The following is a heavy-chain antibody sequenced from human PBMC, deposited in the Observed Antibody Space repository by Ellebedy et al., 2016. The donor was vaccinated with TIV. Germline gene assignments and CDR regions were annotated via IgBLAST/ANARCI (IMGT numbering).Heavy chain of an antibody. Sequence: MPSETLSLTCTVSGGSISRYYWGRIRQPPGKGLEWIGYIYYSWSTTYNPSLKSRFTISGDTSRNEVSLKLTSVTPADTAVYYCARDVGAFDIWGQGTMVSVSS. V-gene: IGHV4-59*01. CDR2: IYYSWST. CDR3: ARDVGAFDI. CDR1: GGSISRYY. J-gene: IGHJ3*02.